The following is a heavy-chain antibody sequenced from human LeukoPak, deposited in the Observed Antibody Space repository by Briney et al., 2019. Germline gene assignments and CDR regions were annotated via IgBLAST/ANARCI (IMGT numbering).Heavy chain of an antibody. Sequence: GGSLRLSCAASGFTFSSYAMHWVRQAPGKGLEWVAFISYDGSNKYYADSVKGRFTISRDNSKNTLYLQMNSLRAEDTAVYYCARGPPYYDFWSGTANFDYWGQGTLVTVSS. CDR2: ISYDGSNK. D-gene: IGHD3-3*01. V-gene: IGHV3-30-3*01. CDR3: ARGPPYYDFWSGTANFDY. CDR1: GFTFSSYA. J-gene: IGHJ4*02.